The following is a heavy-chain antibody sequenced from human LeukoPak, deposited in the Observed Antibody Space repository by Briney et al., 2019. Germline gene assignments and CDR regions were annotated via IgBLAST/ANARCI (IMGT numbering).Heavy chain of an antibody. D-gene: IGHD6-13*01. CDR2: IYPGDSDT. J-gene: IGHJ3*01. CDR3: ARPSDSNTWSRRTFDL. V-gene: IGHV5-51*01. CDR1: GCSFTNYW. Sequence: GESLKISCKGSGCSFTNYWIGWVRQMPGKGLEWMGIIYPGDSDTRYSPSFQGQVTISADKSISTAYLQWSSLKASDTAIYYCARPSDSNTWSRRTFDLWGQGTMVTVFS.